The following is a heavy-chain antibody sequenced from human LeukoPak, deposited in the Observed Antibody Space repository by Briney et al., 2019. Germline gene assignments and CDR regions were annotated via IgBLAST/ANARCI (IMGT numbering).Heavy chain of an antibody. J-gene: IGHJ4*02. CDR2: IYYSGST. D-gene: IGHD3-3*01. CDR1: GYSISSGYY. CDR3: AWGLRFLDDY. V-gene: IGHV4-38-2*01. Sequence: KPSETLSLTCAVSGYSISSGYYWGWIRQPPGKGLEWIGYIYYSGSTYYSPSLKSRVTISVDTSKNQFSLKLSSVTAADTAVYYCAWGLRFLDDYWGQGTLVTVSS.